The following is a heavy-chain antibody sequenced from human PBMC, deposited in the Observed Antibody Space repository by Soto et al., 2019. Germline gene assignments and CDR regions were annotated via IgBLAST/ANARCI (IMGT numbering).Heavy chain of an antibody. CDR2: ISYDGSNK. Sequence: PGRSLRLSCAASGFTFSSHAMHWVRQAPGTGLEWVAVISYDGSNKYYADSVKGRFTISRDNSKNTLYLQMNSLRAEDTAVYDCARVGAAAGMFDYWGQGTLVTVSS. CDR3: ARVGAAAGMFDY. J-gene: IGHJ4*02. CDR1: GFTFSSHA. V-gene: IGHV3-30-3*01. D-gene: IGHD6-13*01.